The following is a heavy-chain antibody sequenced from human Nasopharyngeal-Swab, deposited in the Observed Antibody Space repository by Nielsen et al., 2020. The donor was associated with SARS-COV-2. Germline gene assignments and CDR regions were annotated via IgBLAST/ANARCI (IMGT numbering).Heavy chain of an antibody. V-gene: IGHV4-38-2*02. J-gene: IGHJ4*02. D-gene: IGHD1-26*01. CDR1: GYSISSGYH. Sequence: LSCSVSGYSISSGYHWGWIRQPPGKGLEWIGSIYHSGSTYYNPSLNSRVTISVDTSKNQFSLKLSSVTAADTAVYYCARDLRRSGSYSDYWGQGTLVTVSS. CDR3: ARDLRRSGSYSDY. CDR2: IYHSGST.